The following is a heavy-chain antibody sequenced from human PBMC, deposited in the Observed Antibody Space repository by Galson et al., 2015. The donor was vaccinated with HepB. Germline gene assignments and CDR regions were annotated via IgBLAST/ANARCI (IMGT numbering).Heavy chain of an antibody. V-gene: IGHV4-59*01. CDR3: ARVSVGLTGALFDY. CDR1: DGSISSYY. CDR2: IFYSGST. D-gene: IGHD1-26*01. Sequence: LSLTCTVSDGSISSYYWSWIRQPPGKGLEWIGYIFYSGSTNYNPSLKSRVTISVDTSKNQFSLKLSSVTAADTAVYYCARVSVGLTGALFDYWGQGTLVTVSS. J-gene: IGHJ4*02.